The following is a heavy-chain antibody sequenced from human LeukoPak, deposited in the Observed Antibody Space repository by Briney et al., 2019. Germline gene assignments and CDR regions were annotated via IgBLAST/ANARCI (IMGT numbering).Heavy chain of an antibody. CDR2: INHSGST. CDR1: GGSFSGYY. D-gene: IGHD6-13*01. J-gene: IGHJ4*02. CDR3: ARVEAAAFDY. V-gene: IGHV4-34*01. Sequence: SETLSLTCAVYGGSFSGYYWSWIRQPPGKGLEWVGEINHSGSTNYNPSLKGRVTISVDTSKNQFSLKLSSVTAADTAVYYCARVEAAAFDYWGQGTLVTVSS.